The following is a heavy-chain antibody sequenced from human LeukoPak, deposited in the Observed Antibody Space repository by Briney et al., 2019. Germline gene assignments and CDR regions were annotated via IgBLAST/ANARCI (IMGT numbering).Heavy chain of an antibody. CDR2: IIPIFGTA. V-gene: IGHV1-69*13. CDR3: ARDRGNYYGSGRYYYYYYYMDV. Sequence: GASVKVSCKASGGTFSSYAISWVRQAPGQGLEWMGGIIPIFGTANYAQKFQGRVTITADESTSTAYMELSSLRSEDTAVYYCARDRGNYYGSGRYYYYYYYMDVWGKGTTVTISS. J-gene: IGHJ6*03. CDR1: GGTFSSYA. D-gene: IGHD3-10*01.